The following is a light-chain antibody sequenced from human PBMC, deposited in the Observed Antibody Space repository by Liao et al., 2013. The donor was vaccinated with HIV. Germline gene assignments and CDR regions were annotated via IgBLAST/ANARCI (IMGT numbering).Light chain of an antibody. J-gene: IGLJ1*01. CDR2: QDI. Sequence: SYELTQPPSVSVSPGQTASITCSGDKLGNRFASWYQQKPGQSPVVVISQDIERPPGIPERFSGSNSGNTATLTISGTQAMDEADYYCQAWDSSAYVFGTGTKVTVL. CDR3: QAWDSSAYV. V-gene: IGLV3-1*01. CDR1: KLGNRF.